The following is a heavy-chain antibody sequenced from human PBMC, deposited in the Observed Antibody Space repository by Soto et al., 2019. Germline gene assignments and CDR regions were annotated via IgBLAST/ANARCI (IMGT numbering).Heavy chain of an antibody. CDR3: AHSRVLWFGKYYYYYYMDV. J-gene: IGHJ6*03. CDR1: GFSLSTSGVG. V-gene: IGHV2-5*02. CDR2: IYWDDDK. D-gene: IGHD3-10*01. Sequence: SGPTLVKPTQTLTLTCTFSGFSLSTSGVGVGWIRQPPGKALEWLALIYWDDDKRYSPSLKSRLTITKDTSKNQVVLTMTNMDPVDTATYYCAHSRVLWFGKYYYYYYMDVWGKGTTVTVSS.